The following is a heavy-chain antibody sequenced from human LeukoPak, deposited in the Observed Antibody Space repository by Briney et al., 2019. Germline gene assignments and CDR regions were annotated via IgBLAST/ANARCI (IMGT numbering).Heavy chain of an antibody. V-gene: IGHV3-9*01. CDR2: ISWNSGSI. Sequence: GGSLRLSCAASGFTFDDYAMHWVRHAPGKGLEWVSGISWNSGSIGYADSVKGRFTISRDNAKNSLYLQMNSLRAEDTALYYCAKGAGYSSSSVDYWGQGTLVTVSS. D-gene: IGHD6-6*01. J-gene: IGHJ4*02. CDR1: GFTFDDYA. CDR3: AKGAGYSSSSVDY.